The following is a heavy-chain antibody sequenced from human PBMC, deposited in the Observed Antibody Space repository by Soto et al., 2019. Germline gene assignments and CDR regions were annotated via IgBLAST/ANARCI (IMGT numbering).Heavy chain of an antibody. Sequence: SETLCLTCTLSGGSISSSSNYWGWIRQPPGKGLEWIGSIYYSGSTYYNPSRKSRGTISVDKSKNQFSLKLSSVTAADTAVYYCARGNYYDSSGYFDYYYGMDVWGQGTTVTVSS. V-gene: IGHV4-39*07. CDR3: ARGNYYDSSGYFDYYYGMDV. CDR2: IYYSGST. CDR1: GGSISSSSNY. D-gene: IGHD3-22*01. J-gene: IGHJ6*02.